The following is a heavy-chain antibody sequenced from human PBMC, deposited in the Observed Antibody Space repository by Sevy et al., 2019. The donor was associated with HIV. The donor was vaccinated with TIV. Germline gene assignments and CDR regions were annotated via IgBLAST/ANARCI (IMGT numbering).Heavy chain of an antibody. CDR3: ARAPNDILTGYYPASNWFDP. Sequence: SETLSLTCTVSGGSISSYYWSWIRQPPGKGLEWIGYIYYSGSTNYNPSLKSRVTISVDTSKNQFSRKLSSVTASDTAVYYCARAPNDILTGYYPASNWFDPWGQGTLVTVSS. J-gene: IGHJ5*02. D-gene: IGHD3-9*01. CDR2: IYYSGST. CDR1: GGSISSYY. V-gene: IGHV4-59*01.